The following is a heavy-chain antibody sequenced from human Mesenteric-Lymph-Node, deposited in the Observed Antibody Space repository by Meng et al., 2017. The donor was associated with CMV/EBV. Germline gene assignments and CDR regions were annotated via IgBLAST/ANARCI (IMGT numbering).Heavy chain of an antibody. CDR2: ITPFNGNI. J-gene: IGHJ6*02. CDR1: GGTFSSYA. CDR3: ARVPMDV. V-gene: IGHV1-69*10. Sequence: SVKVSCKASGGTFSSYAISWVRQAPGQGLEWMGCITPFNGNINYAQKFQDRVTFTRDRSMSTAYMELTSLRSDDTAVYYCARVPMDVWGQGTTVTVSS.